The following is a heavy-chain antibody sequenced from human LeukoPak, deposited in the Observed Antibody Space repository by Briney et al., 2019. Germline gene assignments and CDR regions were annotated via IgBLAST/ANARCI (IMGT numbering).Heavy chain of an antibody. V-gene: IGHV3-7*05. CDR2: IQQDGGQK. CDR1: GFTFSNYW. Sequence: GGSLRLSCAASGFTFSNYWMIWVRQAPGKGLEWVANIQQDGGQKRYADSVRGRFTVSRDNAQTSLYLHMNSLRAEDTDVYYCARASNPWLQLSWGQGTLVTVSS. J-gene: IGHJ4*02. D-gene: IGHD5-24*01. CDR3: ARASNPWLQLS.